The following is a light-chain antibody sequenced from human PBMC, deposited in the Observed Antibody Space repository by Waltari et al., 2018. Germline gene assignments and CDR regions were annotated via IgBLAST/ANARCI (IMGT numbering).Light chain of an antibody. CDR1: QSVSSY. V-gene: IGKV3-11*01. Sequence: EIVLTQSPATLSLSPGERATLSCRASQSVSSYLAWYQQKPGQAPRRLIYDASNRATGIPARFSGSGSGTDFTLTISSLEPEDVAVYYGQQRSNWPPLFTFGPGTKVDIK. CDR2: DAS. J-gene: IGKJ3*01. CDR3: QQRSNWPPLFT.